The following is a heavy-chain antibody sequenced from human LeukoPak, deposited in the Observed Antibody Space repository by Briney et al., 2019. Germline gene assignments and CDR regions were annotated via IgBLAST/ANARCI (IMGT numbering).Heavy chain of an antibody. V-gene: IGHV1-18*01. CDR1: GYTFTSYG. Sequence: ASVKVSCKASGYTFTSYGISWVRQAPGQGLEWMGWISAYNVNTNYAQKLQGRVTMTTDTSTSTAYMELRSLRSDDTAVYYCARRTKDIVVVVAATVEYYFDYWGQGTLVTVSS. D-gene: IGHD2-15*01. CDR2: ISAYNVNT. CDR3: ARRTKDIVVVVAATVEYYFDY. J-gene: IGHJ4*02.